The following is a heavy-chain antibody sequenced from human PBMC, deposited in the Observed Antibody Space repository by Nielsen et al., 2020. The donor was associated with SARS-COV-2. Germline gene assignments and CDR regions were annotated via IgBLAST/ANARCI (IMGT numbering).Heavy chain of an antibody. CDR2: INHSGST. Sequence: SQTLSLTCAVYGGSFSGYYWSWIRQPPGKGLEWIGEINHSGSTNYNPSLKSRVTISVDTSKNQFSLKLSSVTAADTAVYYCARERGGDYGEAFDIWGQGTMVTVSS. V-gene: IGHV4-34*01. D-gene: IGHD4-17*01. J-gene: IGHJ3*02. CDR3: ARERGGDYGEAFDI. CDR1: GGSFSGYY.